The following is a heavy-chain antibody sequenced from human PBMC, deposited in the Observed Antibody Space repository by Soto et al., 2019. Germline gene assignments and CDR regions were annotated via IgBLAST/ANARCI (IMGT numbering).Heavy chain of an antibody. J-gene: IGHJ5*02. CDR1: GYAFSSYW. CDR2: IYPGDSDT. V-gene: IGHV5-51*01. D-gene: IGHD2-8*02. Sequence: GESLKISCQGAGYAFSSYWIAWVRQMSGKGLEWVGIIYPGDSDTRYSPSFQGQVTIAVDKSITTAYLQWSSLKASDTAMYYCARGYCTATICDPWFDPWGQGTLVTVSS. CDR3: ARGYCTATICDPWFDP.